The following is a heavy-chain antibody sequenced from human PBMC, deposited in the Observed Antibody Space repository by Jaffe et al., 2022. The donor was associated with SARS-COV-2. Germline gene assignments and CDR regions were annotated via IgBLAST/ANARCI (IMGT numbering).Heavy chain of an antibody. CDR3: ARHVQTSHERPLDY. CDR1: GASISSSGYS. CDR2: LYLGGSP. D-gene: IGHD1-1*01. J-gene: IGHJ4*02. Sequence: QVQLQESGPGLVKPSETLSLTCTVSGASISSSGYSWGWIRQPPGKGLEWIGSLYLGGSPYYNPSLKSRVTISVDTSEKQFSLKVSSVTAADTAVYYCARHVQTSHERPLDYWGQGTLVTVSS. V-gene: IGHV4-39*01.